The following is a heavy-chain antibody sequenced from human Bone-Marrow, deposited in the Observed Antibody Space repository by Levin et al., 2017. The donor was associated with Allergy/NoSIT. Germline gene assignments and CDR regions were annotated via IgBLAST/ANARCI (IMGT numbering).Heavy chain of an antibody. V-gene: IGHV4-34*01. D-gene: IGHD7-27*01. CDR1: GGSFSGYY. J-gene: IGHJ3*02. CDR3: ARGLKLWGTGDAFDI. CDR2: INHSGST. Sequence: RTSETLSLTCAVYGGSFSGYYWSWIRQPPGKGLEWIGEINHSGSTNYNPSLKSRVTISVDTSKNQFSLKLSSVTAADTAVYYCARGLKLWGTGDAFDIWGQGTMVTVSS.